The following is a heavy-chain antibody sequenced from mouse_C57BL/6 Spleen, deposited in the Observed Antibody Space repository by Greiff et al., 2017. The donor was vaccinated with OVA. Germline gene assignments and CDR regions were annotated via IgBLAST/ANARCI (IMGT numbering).Heavy chain of an antibody. V-gene: IGHV1-50*01. CDR2: IDPSDSYT. D-gene: IGHD3-1*01. Sequence: QVQLQQPGAELVKPGASVKLSCKASGYTFTSYWMQWVKQRPGQGLEWIGEIDPSDSYTNYNQKFKGKATLTVDTSSSTAYMQLSSLTSEDSAVYYCARWGSPLLSYWGQGTLVTVSA. J-gene: IGHJ3*01. CDR1: GYTFTSYW. CDR3: ARWGSPLLSY.